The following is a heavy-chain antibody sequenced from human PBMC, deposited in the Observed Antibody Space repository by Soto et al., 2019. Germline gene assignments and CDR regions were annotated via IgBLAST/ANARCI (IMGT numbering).Heavy chain of an antibody. J-gene: IGHJ5*02. D-gene: IGHD3-3*01. CDR2: INPSGGST. CDR3: ARAPYYDFWSGYYTVLVDP. V-gene: IGHV1-46*03. Sequence: ASVKVSCKASGYTFTSYYTHWVRQAPGQGLEWMGIINPSGGSTSYAQKFQGRVTMTRDTSTSTVYMELSSLRSEDTAVYYCARAPYYDFWSGYYTVLVDPWGQGTLVTVSS. CDR1: GYTFTSYY.